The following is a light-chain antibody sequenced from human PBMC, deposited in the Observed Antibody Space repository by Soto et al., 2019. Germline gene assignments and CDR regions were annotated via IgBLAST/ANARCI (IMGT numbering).Light chain of an antibody. CDR2: ELT. Sequence: QSALTPPPSASGSPGQSVTISCTGTSSDVGGYTYVSWYQQHPGKAPKLMIYELTKRPSGVPDRFSGSKSGNTASLTVSGLQAEDEADYYCSSYAGSNNVIFGGGTKLTVL. CDR1: SSDVGGYTY. CDR3: SSYAGSNNVI. V-gene: IGLV2-8*01. J-gene: IGLJ2*01.